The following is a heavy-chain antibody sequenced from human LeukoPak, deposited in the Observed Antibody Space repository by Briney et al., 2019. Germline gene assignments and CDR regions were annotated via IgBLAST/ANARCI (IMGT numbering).Heavy chain of an antibody. CDR3: ARGRWFGESISVHFDY. CDR2: INHSGST. D-gene: IGHD3-10*01. J-gene: IGHJ4*02. V-gene: IGHV4-34*01. Sequence: SETLSLTCAVYGGSFSGYYWSWIRQPPGKGLEWIGEINHSGSTNYNPSLKSRVTISVDTSKNQFSLKLSSVTAADTAVYYCARGRWFGESISVHFDYWGQGTLLTVSS. CDR1: GGSFSGYY.